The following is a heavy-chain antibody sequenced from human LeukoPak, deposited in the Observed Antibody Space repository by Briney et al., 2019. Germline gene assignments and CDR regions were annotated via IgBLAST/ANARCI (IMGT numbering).Heavy chain of an antibody. CDR2: IGRDGINT. CDR3: ARVRYCDY. D-gene: IGHD1-14*01. CDR1: GFTFSSYA. J-gene: IGHJ4*02. Sequence: GGSLRLSCVASGFTFSSYAMGWVRQAPGKGLEWVSAIGRDGINTKYADSVNGRFTVSRDNAKNTLYLQMNSLRTEDTAVYYCARVRYCDYWGQGTLVTVSS. V-gene: IGHV3-23*01.